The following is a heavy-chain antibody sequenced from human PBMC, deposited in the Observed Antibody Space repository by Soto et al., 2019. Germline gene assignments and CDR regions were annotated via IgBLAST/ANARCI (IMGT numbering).Heavy chain of an antibody. J-gene: IGHJ6*02. V-gene: IGHV4-59*01. CDR2: IYYSGST. D-gene: IGHD2-2*01. Sequence: SETLSLTCTVSGGSISSYYWSWIRQPPGKGLEWIGYIYYSGSTNYNPALKSRVTISVDTSKDQFSLKLSSVTAADTAVYYCAREDIVVVPAAGHYYYYGMDVWGQGTTVTVSS. CDR1: GGSISSYY. CDR3: AREDIVVVPAAGHYYYYGMDV.